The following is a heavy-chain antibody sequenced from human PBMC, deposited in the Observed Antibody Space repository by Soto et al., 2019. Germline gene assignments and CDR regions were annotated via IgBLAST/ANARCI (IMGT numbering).Heavy chain of an antibody. J-gene: IGHJ4*02. D-gene: IGHD5-12*01. CDR2: ISGSGGST. Sequence: PGGSLRLSCAASGFTFDSYAMSWVRQAPGKGLEWVSSISGSGGSTYYPDSVKGRFTISRDNSKNTLSLQMNSLRAEDTAMYYCAKDVEGSGYDSGNDYWGQGTLVTVSS. CDR1: GFTFDSYA. CDR3: AKDVEGSGYDSGNDY. V-gene: IGHV3-23*01.